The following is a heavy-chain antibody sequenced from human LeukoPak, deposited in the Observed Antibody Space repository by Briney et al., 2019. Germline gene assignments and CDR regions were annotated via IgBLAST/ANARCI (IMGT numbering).Heavy chain of an antibody. D-gene: IGHD3-16*01. CDR1: GYTLTELS. Sequence: ASVKVSCKVSGYTLTELSMHWVRQAPGKGLEWMGGFDPEDGETVYAQKFQGRVTMTRDTSISTAYMELSSLTSDDTAMYYCARGPYTGIDYWGQGSPVTVSS. CDR2: FDPEDGET. CDR3: ARGPYTGIDY. J-gene: IGHJ4*02. V-gene: IGHV1-24*01.